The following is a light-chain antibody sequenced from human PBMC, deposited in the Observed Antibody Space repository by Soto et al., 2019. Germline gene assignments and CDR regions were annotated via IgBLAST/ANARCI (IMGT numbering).Light chain of an antibody. CDR3: QRYNSAPWT. CDR1: QGINNY. CDR2: GAS. J-gene: IGKJ1*01. V-gene: IGKV1-27*01. Sequence: DIQMTQSSSSLSASVGDRVTITCRASQGINNYLAWYQQKPGKVPKLLIYGASTLQSGVPSRFSGSGSGTDFTLTISSLQPKDGATYYCQRYNSAPWTFGKGTKVEIK.